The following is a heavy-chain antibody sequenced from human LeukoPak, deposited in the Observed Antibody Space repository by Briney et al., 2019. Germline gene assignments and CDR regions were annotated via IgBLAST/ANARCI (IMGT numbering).Heavy chain of an antibody. J-gene: IGHJ4*02. CDR3: TRDANDFSPRYYFDY. V-gene: IGHV3-30*04. D-gene: IGHD3-3*01. Sequence: GGSLRLSCAASGFTFSNYAMHWVRQAPGKGLEWVAIISYDGTKQFYADSVKGRFTISRNDSRNTLYLQMDSLRPEDTAVYYCTRDANDFSPRYYFDYWGQGTLVTVSS. CDR2: ISYDGTKQ. CDR1: GFTFSNYA.